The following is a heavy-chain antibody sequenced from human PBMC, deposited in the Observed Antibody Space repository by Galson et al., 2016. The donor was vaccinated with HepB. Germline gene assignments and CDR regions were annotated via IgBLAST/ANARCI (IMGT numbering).Heavy chain of an antibody. Sequence: SLRLSCATSGFTFRNYGMNWVRQAPGKGLEWVAVISYDGINEYYVDSVKGRFTISRDNAKNSLYLQMNSLGAKDTAVYYCATGGSRGISDAFGFWGQGTMVTVSS. CDR2: ISYDGINE. CDR1: GFTFRNYG. D-gene: IGHD3-16*01. V-gene: IGHV3-30*03. J-gene: IGHJ3*01. CDR3: ATGGSRGISDAFGF.